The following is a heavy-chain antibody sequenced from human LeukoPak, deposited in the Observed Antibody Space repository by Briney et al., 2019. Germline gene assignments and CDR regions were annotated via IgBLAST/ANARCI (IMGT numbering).Heavy chain of an antibody. V-gene: IGHV4-59*01. J-gene: IGHJ4*02. Sequence: SETLSLTCTVSGVSISSYYWSWIRQPPGKGLEWIGYIYYSGSTNYNPSLKSRVTISVDTSKNQFSLKLSSVTAADTAVYYCARRSIAAAGYIRDWGQGTLVTVSS. D-gene: IGHD6-13*01. CDR1: GVSISSYY. CDR2: IYYSGST. CDR3: ARRSIAAAGYIRD.